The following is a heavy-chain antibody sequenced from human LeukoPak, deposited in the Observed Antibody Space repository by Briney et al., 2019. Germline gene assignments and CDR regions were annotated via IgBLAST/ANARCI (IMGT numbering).Heavy chain of an antibody. CDR1: GYTFTGYY. CDR2: INPNSDVT. Sequence: ASMKVSCKASGYTFTGYYMHWVRQAPGQGLEWMGWINPNSDVTNYAQKFQGRVTMTRDTSISTAYMELSSLRSDDTAVYYCAREYYYESSDYYVVLSGAFDIWGQGTLVTVSS. J-gene: IGHJ4*02. CDR3: AREYYYESSDYYVVLSGAFDI. D-gene: IGHD3-22*01. V-gene: IGHV1-2*02.